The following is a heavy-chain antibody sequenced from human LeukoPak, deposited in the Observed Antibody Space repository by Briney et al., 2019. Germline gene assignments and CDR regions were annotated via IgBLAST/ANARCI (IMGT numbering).Heavy chain of an antibody. D-gene: IGHD3-22*01. CDR1: GGSISSSSYY. CDR3: ARAFTTAQQYWFDP. CDR2: IYYSGST. J-gene: IGHJ5*02. Sequence: PSETLSLTCTVSGGSISSSSYYWGWIRQPPGKGLEWIGSIYYSGSTYYNPSLKSRVTISVDTSKNQFSLKLSSVTAADTAVYYCARAFTTAQQYWFDPWGQGTLVTVSS. V-gene: IGHV4-39*07.